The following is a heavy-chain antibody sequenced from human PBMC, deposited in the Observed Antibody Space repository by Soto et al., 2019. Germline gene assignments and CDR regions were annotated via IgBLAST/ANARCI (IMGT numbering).Heavy chain of an antibody. D-gene: IGHD3-22*01. CDR1: GCTFSSYS. CDR2: ISSSSSTI. Sequence: GVSLRLSCAASGCTFSSYSMSWVLQAPGKGLEWVSYISSSSSTIYYADSVKGRFTISRHSSFNTLYLQMNSLRADDTATYYCARDMIDPTVEPNDSLRAFDIWGRGTMVTVSS. J-gene: IGHJ3*02. V-gene: IGHV3-48*04. CDR3: ARDMIDPTVEPNDSLRAFDI.